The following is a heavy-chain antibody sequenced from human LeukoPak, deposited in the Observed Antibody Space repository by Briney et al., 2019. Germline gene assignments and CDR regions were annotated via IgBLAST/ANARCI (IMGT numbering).Heavy chain of an antibody. J-gene: IGHJ6*03. D-gene: IGHD1-1*01. V-gene: IGHV3-74*01. Sequence: GGSLRLSCAASGFTFSSYWMHWVRQAPGKGLVWVSRINSDGSSTSYADSVKGRFTISRDNAKNTLYLQMNSLRAEDTAVYYCASAAQPSLPGLDYYYFYMDVWDKGTTVTVSS. CDR2: INSDGSST. CDR3: ASAAQPSLPGLDYYYFYMDV. CDR1: GFTFSSYW.